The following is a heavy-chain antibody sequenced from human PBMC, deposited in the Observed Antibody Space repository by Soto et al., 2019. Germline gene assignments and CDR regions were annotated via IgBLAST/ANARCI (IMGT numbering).Heavy chain of an antibody. CDR1: GFTFSSYA. D-gene: IGHD1-7*01. CDR3: ARDRSGITGTIWSYYYYGMDV. V-gene: IGHV3-30-3*01. CDR2: ISYDGSNK. Sequence: QVQLVESGGGVVQPGRSLRLSCAASGFTFSSYAMHWVRQAPGKGLEWVAVISYDGSNKYYADSVKGRFTISRDNSKNTLYLQMNSLRAEDTAVYYCARDRSGITGTIWSYYYYGMDVWGQGTTVTVSS. J-gene: IGHJ6*02.